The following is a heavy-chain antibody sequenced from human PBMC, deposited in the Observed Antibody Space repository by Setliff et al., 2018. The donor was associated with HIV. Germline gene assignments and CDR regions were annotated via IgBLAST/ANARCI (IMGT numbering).Heavy chain of an antibody. CDR2: IYNNGST. J-gene: IGHJ4*02. Sequence: SETLSLTCSVSGGSIRSDGYYWNWVRQHPEKGLEWIGYIYNNGSTYYNPSLESRLMMSIDPSKNQFSLNLRSVTVADTAVYYCARGRYYREISDSLFDFWGQGTLVTVSS. CDR1: GGSIRSDGYY. D-gene: IGHD3-16*01. V-gene: IGHV4-31*03. CDR3: ARGRYYREISDSLFDF.